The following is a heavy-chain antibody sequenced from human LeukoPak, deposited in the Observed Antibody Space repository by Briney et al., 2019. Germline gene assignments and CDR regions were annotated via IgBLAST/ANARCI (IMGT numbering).Heavy chain of an antibody. Sequence: QTGGSLRLSCAASGFTFSSYAMSWVRQAPGKGLEWVSAISGSGGSTYYADSVKGRFTISRDNPKNTLYLQMNSLRAEDTAVYYCSYYGSGPNWFDPWGQGTLVTVSS. J-gene: IGHJ5*02. CDR2: ISGSGGST. CDR1: GFTFSSYA. V-gene: IGHV3-23*01. D-gene: IGHD3-10*01. CDR3: SYYGSGPNWFDP.